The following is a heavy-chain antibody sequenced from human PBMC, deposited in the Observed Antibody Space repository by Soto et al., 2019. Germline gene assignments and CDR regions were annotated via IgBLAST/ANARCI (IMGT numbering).Heavy chain of an antibody. CDR1: GYTFTGYY. CDR3: ARATVRYSIGWWGDYYYSMDG. J-gene: IGHJ6*02. CDR2: INPNSGGT. V-gene: IGHV1-2*04. D-gene: IGHD6-19*01. Sequence: GASVKVSCKASGYTFTGYYMHWVRQAPGQGREWMGWINPNSGGTNYAQKFQGWVTMTRDTSISTAYMELSRLRSDDTAVYYCARATVRYSIGWWGDYYYSMDGWGQGTTVT.